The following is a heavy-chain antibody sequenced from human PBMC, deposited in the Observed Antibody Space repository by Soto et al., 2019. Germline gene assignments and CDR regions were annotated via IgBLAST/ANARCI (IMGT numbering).Heavy chain of an antibody. CDR3: ARDRCTNGVCPRLDY. Sequence: GGSLRLSCAASGFTFSSYGMHWVRQAPGKGLEWVAVIWYDGSNKYYADSVKGRFTISRDNSKNTLYLQMNSPRAEDTAVYYCARDRCTNGVCPRLDYWGQGTLVTVSS. V-gene: IGHV3-33*01. CDR1: GFTFSSYG. CDR2: IWYDGSNK. D-gene: IGHD2-8*01. J-gene: IGHJ4*02.